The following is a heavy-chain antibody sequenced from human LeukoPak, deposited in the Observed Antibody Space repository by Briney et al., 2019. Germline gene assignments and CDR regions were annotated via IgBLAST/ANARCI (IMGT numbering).Heavy chain of an antibody. CDR1: GFTFSNAW. CDR2: ITSKTDSGTP. J-gene: IGHJ4*02. CDR3: TADPEWLLRPFDY. V-gene: IGHV3-15*01. D-gene: IGHD3-3*01. Sequence: GEPLRLSCAASGFTFSNAWMRWVRQAPGKGLEWVGRITSKTDSGTPDYEAPVKGRFNISKDDSKNTLYLQMNSLKTEDTAVYYCTADPEWLLRPFDYWGQGTLVTVSS.